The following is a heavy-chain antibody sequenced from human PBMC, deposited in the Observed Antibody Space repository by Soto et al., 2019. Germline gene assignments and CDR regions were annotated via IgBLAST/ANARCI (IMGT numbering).Heavy chain of an antibody. J-gene: IGHJ6*02. CDR3: ARLGYSYGYYYYYYGMDV. V-gene: IGHV5-51*01. CDR2: IYPGDSDT. CDR1: GYSFTSYW. Sequence: GESLKISCKGSGYSFTSYWIGWVRQMPGKGLEWMGIIYPGDSDTRYSPSFQGQVTISADKSISTAYLQWSSLKASDTAMYYCARLGYSYGYYYYYYGMDVWGQGTTVTVSS. D-gene: IGHD5-18*01.